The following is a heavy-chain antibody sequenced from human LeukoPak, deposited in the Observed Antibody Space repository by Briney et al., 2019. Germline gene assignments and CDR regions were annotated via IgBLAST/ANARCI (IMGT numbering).Heavy chain of an antibody. V-gene: IGHV3-23*01. Sequence: GGSLRLSCTASGFTFSSYAMSWVRQAPGKGLEWVSAISGSGGSTYYADSVKGRFTISRDNSKNTLYLQMNSLRAEDTAVYYCAKDSEYSSSFSDYWGQGTLVTVSS. CDR2: ISGSGGST. CDR1: GFTFSSYA. CDR3: AKDSEYSSSFSDY. D-gene: IGHD6-6*01. J-gene: IGHJ4*02.